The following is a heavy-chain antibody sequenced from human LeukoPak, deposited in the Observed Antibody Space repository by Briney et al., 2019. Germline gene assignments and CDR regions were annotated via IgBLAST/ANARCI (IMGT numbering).Heavy chain of an antibody. Sequence: SETLSLTCTVSGGSISSSNWWSWVRQPPGKGLEWIGEIYHSGRTNYNPSLKSRVTISVDKSKNQFSLKLSSVTAADTALYYCAKTKLDWLLFDFWGQGILVTVSS. J-gene: IGHJ4*02. V-gene: IGHV4-4*02. CDR1: GGSISSSNW. CDR2: IYHSGRT. D-gene: IGHD3-9*01. CDR3: AKTKLDWLLFDF.